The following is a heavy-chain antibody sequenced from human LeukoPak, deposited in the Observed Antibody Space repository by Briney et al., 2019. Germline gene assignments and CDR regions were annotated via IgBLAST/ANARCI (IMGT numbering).Heavy chain of an antibody. Sequence: SETLSLTCNVSGHSINSNNYYWNWIRQPPGKGLEWIGTIYSTGSTYYSASLKSRVTISADMSQNQYSLSLTSVTAADTAVYYCARHRGGRGAFDIWGQGTMVTVSS. J-gene: IGHJ3*02. CDR2: IYSTGST. D-gene: IGHD3-16*01. CDR1: GHSINSNNYY. CDR3: ARHRGGRGAFDI. V-gene: IGHV4-39*01.